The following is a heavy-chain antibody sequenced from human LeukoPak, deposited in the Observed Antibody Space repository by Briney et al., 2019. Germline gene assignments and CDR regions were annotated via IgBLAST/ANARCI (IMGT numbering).Heavy chain of an antibody. CDR1: GFTFSSNW. CDR2: IKQDGSEK. V-gene: IGHV3-7*05. Sequence: GGSLRLSCAASGFTFSSNWMSWVRQAPGKGLEWVANIKQDGSEKYYVDSVKGRFTIPRDNAKNSLYLQMNSLRAEDTAVYYCAREGLGDWFDPWGQGTLVTVSS. CDR3: AREGLGDWFDP. D-gene: IGHD3/OR15-3a*01. J-gene: IGHJ5*02.